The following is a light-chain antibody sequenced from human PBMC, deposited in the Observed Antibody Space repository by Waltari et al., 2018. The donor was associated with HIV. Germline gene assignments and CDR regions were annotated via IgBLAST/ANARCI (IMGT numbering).Light chain of an antibody. J-gene: IGKJ1*01. Sequence: VLTQSPGTLSVSPGERATLSCRASQRIDTTSVSWYQHKAGQPPRLILYGASTRASGIPPRFSGSGSGTDFTLTISGLQPEDFASYYCLQDYNLPGAFGQGTRVEIK. CDR1: QRIDTTS. CDR3: LQDYNLPGA. V-gene: IGKV3D-7*01. CDR2: GAS.